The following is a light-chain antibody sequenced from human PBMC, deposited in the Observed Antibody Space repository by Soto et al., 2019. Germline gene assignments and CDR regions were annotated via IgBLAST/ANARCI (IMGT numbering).Light chain of an antibody. CDR3: QQYGSSPRIT. CDR2: GVS. V-gene: IGKV3-20*01. Sequence: EIVFTQSPGTLSLSPGQRATLSCRASQRLSASDIAWYQQKPGQAPKFLIYGVSSRATGIPDRFSGSGSGTDFTLTISRLEPEDFAVYHCQQYGSSPRITFGQGTRLEIK. J-gene: IGKJ5*01. CDR1: QRLSASD.